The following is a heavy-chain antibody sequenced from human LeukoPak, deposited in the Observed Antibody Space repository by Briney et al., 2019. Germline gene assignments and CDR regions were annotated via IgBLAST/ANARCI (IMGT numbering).Heavy chain of an antibody. CDR1: GFTFSSYG. Sequence: GGSLRLSCAASGFTFSSYGMHWVRQAPGKGLEWVAVISHDGSDNHYADPVKGRFTISRDNSKNTVYLQMSSLRPEDTAVYFCAKELYFGSGSYPDYWGQGTLVRVSS. V-gene: IGHV3-30*18. D-gene: IGHD3-10*01. CDR3: AKELYFGSGSYPDY. CDR2: ISHDGSDN. J-gene: IGHJ4*02.